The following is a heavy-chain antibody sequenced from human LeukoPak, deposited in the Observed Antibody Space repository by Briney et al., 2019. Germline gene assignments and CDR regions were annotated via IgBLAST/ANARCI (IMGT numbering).Heavy chain of an antibody. CDR1: GFTFRGYW. V-gene: IGHV3-7*01. J-gene: IGHJ4*02. CDR2: IKQDGSEK. CDR3: AKDEVLLGLTSFVF. Sequence: AGGSLRLPCAASGFTFRGYWMLWVRQAPGKGLEWVANIKQDGSEKYYVDSVKGRFTISRDNAKNSLYLQMNSLRAEDTAVYYCAKDEVLLGLTSFVFWRQGTLVTVSS. D-gene: IGHD1-7*01.